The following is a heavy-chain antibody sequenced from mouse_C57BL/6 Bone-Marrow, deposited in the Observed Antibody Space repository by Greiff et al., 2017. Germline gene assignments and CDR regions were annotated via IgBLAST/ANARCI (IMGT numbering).Heavy chain of an antibody. CDR2: IDPSDSYT. J-gene: IGHJ3*01. CDR3: ARGDYYYGSSSFAY. V-gene: IGHV1-69*01. Sequence: QVQLQQPGAELVMPGASVKLSCKASGYTLPSYWMHWVKQRPGQGLEWIGEIDPSDSYTNYNQKFKGKSTLTVDKSSSTAYMQLSSLTSEDSAVYYCARGDYYYGSSSFAYWGQGTLVTVSA. CDR1: GYTLPSYW. D-gene: IGHD1-1*01.